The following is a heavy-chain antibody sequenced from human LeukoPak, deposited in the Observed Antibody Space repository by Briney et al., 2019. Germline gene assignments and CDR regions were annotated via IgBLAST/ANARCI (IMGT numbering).Heavy chain of an antibody. CDR2: ISSSSSTI. J-gene: IGHJ4*02. Sequence: GGSLRLSCAASGFTFSSYSMNWIRQAPRKELEWVSYISSSSSTIYYADSVKGRFTISRDNAKNSLYLQMNSLRDEDTAVYYCARHSLMVRGVDYYWGQGTLVTVSS. V-gene: IGHV3-48*02. CDR1: GFTFSSYS. D-gene: IGHD3-10*01. CDR3: ARHSLMVRGVDYY.